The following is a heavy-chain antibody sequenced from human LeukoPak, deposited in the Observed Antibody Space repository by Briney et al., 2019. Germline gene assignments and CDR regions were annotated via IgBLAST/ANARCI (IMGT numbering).Heavy chain of an antibody. CDR3: ARDLAAAGEWGLDP. CDR2: IYYSGST. Sequence: SETLSLTCTVSGYSISSGYYWGWIRQPPGKGLEWIGYIYYSGSTNYNPSLKSRVTISVDTSKNQFSLKLSSVTAADTAVYYCARDLAAAGEWGLDPWGQGTLVTVSS. CDR1: GYSISSGYY. V-gene: IGHV4-61*01. J-gene: IGHJ5*02. D-gene: IGHD6-13*01.